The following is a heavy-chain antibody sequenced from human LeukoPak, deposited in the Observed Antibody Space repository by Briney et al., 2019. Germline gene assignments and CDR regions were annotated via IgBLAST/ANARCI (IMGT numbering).Heavy chain of an antibody. CDR3: ARAEPRIAAAGHFDY. CDR1: GFTFSSYA. V-gene: IGHV3-30-3*01. J-gene: IGHJ4*02. D-gene: IGHD6-13*01. Sequence: PGGSLRLSCAASGFTFSSYAMSWVRQAPGKGLEWVAVISYDGSNKYYADSVKGRFTISRDNSKNTLYLQMNSLRAEDTAVYYCARAEPRIAAAGHFDYWGQGTLVTVSS. CDR2: ISYDGSNK.